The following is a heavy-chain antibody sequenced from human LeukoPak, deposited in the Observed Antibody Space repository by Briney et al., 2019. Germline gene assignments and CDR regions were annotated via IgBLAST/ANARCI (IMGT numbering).Heavy chain of an antibody. CDR2: IYYSGST. J-gene: IGHJ4*02. CDR3: ARLRYSSSWYELDY. Sequence: SQTLSLTCTVSGGSISSGGYYWSWIRQPPGKGLEWIGYIYYSGSTNYNPSLRSRVTISVDTSKNQFSLKLSSVTAADTAVYYCARLRYSSSWYELDYWGQGTLVTVSS. V-gene: IGHV4-61*08. CDR1: GGSISSGGYY. D-gene: IGHD6-13*01.